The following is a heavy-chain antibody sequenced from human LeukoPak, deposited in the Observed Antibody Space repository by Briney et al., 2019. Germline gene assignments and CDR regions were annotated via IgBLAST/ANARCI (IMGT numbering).Heavy chain of an antibody. CDR1: GFTFSSYA. J-gene: IGHJ4*02. CDR2: ISGSGGST. V-gene: IGHV3-23*01. D-gene: IGHD3-10*01. CDR3: AKDIRYYGSGSYPNFDY. Sequence: GGSLRLSCAASGFTFSSYAMSWLRQAPGKGLEWVSAISGSGGSTYYADSVKGRFTISRDNSKTTLYLQMNSLRAEDTAVYYCAKDIRYYGSGSYPNFDYWGQGTLVTVSS.